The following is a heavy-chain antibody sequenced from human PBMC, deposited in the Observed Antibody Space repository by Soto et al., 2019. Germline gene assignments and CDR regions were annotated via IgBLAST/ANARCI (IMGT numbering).Heavy chain of an antibody. CDR3: ARAAQGVVLHY. V-gene: IGHV1-18*01. CDR2: ISAYNGNT. J-gene: IGHJ4*02. Sequence: QVQLVQSGAEVKKPGASVKVSCKASGYTFTSYGISWVRQAPGQGLGWMGWISAYNGNTNYAQKLQGRVTMTRDPAPSTASMELRRLRSGDPAVYYCARAAQGVVLHYWGQGTLVTVSS. CDR1: GYTFTSYG. D-gene: IGHD2-15*01.